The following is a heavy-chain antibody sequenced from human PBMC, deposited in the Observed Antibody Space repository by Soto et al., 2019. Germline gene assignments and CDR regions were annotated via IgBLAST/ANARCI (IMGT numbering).Heavy chain of an antibody. J-gene: IGHJ3*02. Sequence: QITLKESGPALVKPTQTLTLTCTFSGFSLSTSGVGVGWLRQPPGKALEWLALIYWDDDKRYSPSVKSRLTITKDTSKHQVVLTMTNLDPVDTATYYCAHRGDSGSSRPFHIWGQGTMVTVSS. D-gene: IGHD6-25*01. CDR2: IYWDDDK. CDR1: GFSLSTSGVG. CDR3: AHRGDSGSSRPFHI. V-gene: IGHV2-5*02.